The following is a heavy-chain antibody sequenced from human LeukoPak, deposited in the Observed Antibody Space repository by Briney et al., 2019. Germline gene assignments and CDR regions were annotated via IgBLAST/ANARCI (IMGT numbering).Heavy chain of an antibody. J-gene: IGHJ6*03. D-gene: IGHD2-2*01. CDR2: ISGSGGST. V-gene: IGHV3-23*01. Sequence: AISGSGGSTYYADSVEGRFTISRDNSKNTLYLQMNSLRAEDTAVYYCAKASYCSSTSCYEAYYYYYMDVWGKGTTVTISS. CDR3: AKASYCSSTSCYEAYYYYYMDV.